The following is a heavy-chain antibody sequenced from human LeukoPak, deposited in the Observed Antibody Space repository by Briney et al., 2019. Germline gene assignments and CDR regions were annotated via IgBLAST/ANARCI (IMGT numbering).Heavy chain of an antibody. CDR1: GGSISSSSSY. J-gene: IGHJ4*02. CDR2: IYYSGST. D-gene: IGHD3-3*01. V-gene: IGHV4-39*02. CDR3: AGDVLRFLEWLSV. Sequence: SETLSLTCTVSGGSISSSSSYWGWIRQPPGKGLEWIGSIYYSGSTYYNPSLKSRVTIAVDTSKNQFSLKLSSVTAADTAVYYCAGDVLRFLEWLSVWGQGTLVTVSS.